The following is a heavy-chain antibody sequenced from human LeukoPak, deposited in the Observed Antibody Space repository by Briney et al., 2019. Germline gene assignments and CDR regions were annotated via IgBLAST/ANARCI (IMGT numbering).Heavy chain of an antibody. CDR1: GFTFSSYA. J-gene: IGHJ5*02. Sequence: PGGSLRLSCAASGFTFSSYAMSWVRQAPGKGLEWVSSISSSSGDIYYADSVKGRFTISRDNAKNSLYLQMNSLRAEDTAVYYCAGDSFGSPATWGQGTLVTVSS. CDR2: ISSSSGDI. V-gene: IGHV3-21*01. CDR3: AGDSFGSPAT. D-gene: IGHD1-26*01.